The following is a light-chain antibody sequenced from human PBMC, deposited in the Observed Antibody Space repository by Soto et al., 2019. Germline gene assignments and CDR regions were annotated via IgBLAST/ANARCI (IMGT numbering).Light chain of an antibody. CDR2: DAS. J-gene: IGKJ5*01. Sequence: AIQLTQSPSSLSASVGDRVTITCRASQGISSALAWYQQKPGKAPKLLIYDASSLESGVPSRFSGSGSGTDFTLTISSLQPEDFATYYRQQFNSYPITFGQGTRLEIK. CDR1: QGISSA. CDR3: QQFNSYPIT. V-gene: IGKV1-13*02.